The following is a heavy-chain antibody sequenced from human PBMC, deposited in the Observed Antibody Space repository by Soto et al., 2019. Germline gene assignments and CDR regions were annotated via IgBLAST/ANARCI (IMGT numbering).Heavy chain of an antibody. J-gene: IGHJ6*02. CDR2: TYPGDSDT. D-gene: IGHD1-26*01. Sequence: PGESLKISCKASGYSFTSYWIGWVRHMPGKGLEWMGITYPGDSDTRYSPSFQGQVTISADKSISTAYLQWSSLKASDTAMYYCAAYSGSFHYGMHVWGQGTTVTVSS. CDR3: AAYSGSFHYGMHV. CDR1: GYSFTSYW. V-gene: IGHV5-51*01.